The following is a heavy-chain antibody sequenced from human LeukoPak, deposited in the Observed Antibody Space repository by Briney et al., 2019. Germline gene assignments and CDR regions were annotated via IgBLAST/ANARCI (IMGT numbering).Heavy chain of an antibody. CDR1: GFTFGDYA. V-gene: IGHV3-49*04. CDR2: IRSKVYGGTP. J-gene: IGHJ4*02. CDR3: TRDQTPYY. Sequence: GGSLRLSCTASGFTFGDYAMTWVRQAPGKGLEWVGFIRSKVYGGTPEYAASMKGRFTISRDDSKGIAYLQMNSLKTEDTAVYYCTRDQTPYYWGQGTLVTVSS.